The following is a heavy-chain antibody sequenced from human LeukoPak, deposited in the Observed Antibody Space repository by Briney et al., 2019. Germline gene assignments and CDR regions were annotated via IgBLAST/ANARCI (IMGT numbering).Heavy chain of an antibody. V-gene: IGHV1-18*01. CDR2: ISAYNGNT. Sequence: VASVKVSCKASGGTFSSYAISWVRQAPGQGLEWMGWISAYNGNTNYAQKLQGRVTMTTDTSTSTAYMELRSLRSDDTAVYYCARADSGYDFSVDYWGQGTLVTVSS. CDR3: ARADSGYDFSVDY. D-gene: IGHD5-12*01. CDR1: GGTFSSYA. J-gene: IGHJ4*02.